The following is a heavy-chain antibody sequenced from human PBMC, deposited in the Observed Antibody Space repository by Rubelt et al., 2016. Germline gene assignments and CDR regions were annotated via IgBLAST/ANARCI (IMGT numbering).Heavy chain of an antibody. D-gene: IGHD4-11*01. V-gene: IGHV1-18*01. Sequence: QVQLVQSGAEVKKPGASVEVSCKASGYTFTSYGISWVRPAPGQGLAWMGWGSAYNGKTNYAQKLQGRVTMTTDTSTSTAYMELRSLRSDDTAVYYCARGTRRYSMDPRNAFDIWGQGTMVTVSS. CDR2: GSAYNGKT. CDR3: ARGTRRYSMDPRNAFDI. CDR1: GYTFTSYG. J-gene: IGHJ3*02.